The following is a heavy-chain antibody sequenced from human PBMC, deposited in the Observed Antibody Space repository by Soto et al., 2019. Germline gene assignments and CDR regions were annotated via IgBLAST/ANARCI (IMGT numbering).Heavy chain of an antibody. CDR3: ARDPPITSDYAMDV. J-gene: IGHJ6*02. CDR1: WFSVSSSY. V-gene: IGHV3-53*01. D-gene: IGHD1-20*01. Sequence: LRLSCAASWFSVSSSYMMWVRQAPGKGLECVSVTYTDGSTHYADSVRGRFTISRDDSRNTLYLQMNSLRAEDTAVYYCARDPPITSDYAMDVWGQGTTVTVSS. CDR2: TYTDGST.